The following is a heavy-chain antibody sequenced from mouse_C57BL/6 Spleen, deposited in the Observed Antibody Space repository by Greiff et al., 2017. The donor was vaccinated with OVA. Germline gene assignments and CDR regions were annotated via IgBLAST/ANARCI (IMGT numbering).Heavy chain of an antibody. CDR1: GYSITSGYY. CDR3: ASHNWDWFAY. D-gene: IGHD4-1*01. J-gene: IGHJ3*01. CDR2: ISYDGSN. Sequence: EVKLVESGPGLVKPSQSLSLTCSVTGYSITSGYYWNWIRQFPGNKLEWMGYISYDGSNNYNPSLKNRISITRDTSKNQFFLKLNSVTTEDTATYYCASHNWDWFAYWGQGTLVTVSA. V-gene: IGHV3-6*01.